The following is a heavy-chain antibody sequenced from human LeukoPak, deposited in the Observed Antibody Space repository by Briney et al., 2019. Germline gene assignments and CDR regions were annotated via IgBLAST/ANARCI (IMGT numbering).Heavy chain of an antibody. CDR2: ISSSSSYI. Sequence: PGGSLRLSCAASGFTFSSYSMNWVRQAPGKGLEWVSSISSSSSYIYYADSVKGRFTISRDNAKNSLYLQMNSLRAEDTAVYYCARALPYYDSNGLDPWGQVAMVTVAS. CDR3: ARALPYYDSNGLDP. V-gene: IGHV3-21*01. CDR1: GFTFSSYS. J-gene: IGHJ6*02. D-gene: IGHD3-22*01.